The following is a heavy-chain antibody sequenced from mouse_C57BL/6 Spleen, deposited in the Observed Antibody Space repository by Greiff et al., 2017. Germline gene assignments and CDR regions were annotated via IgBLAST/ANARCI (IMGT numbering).Heavy chain of an antibody. CDR1: GFTFSDYY. J-gene: IGHJ1*03. Sequence: EVQRVESGGGLVQPGGSLKLSCAASGFTFSDYYMYWVRQTPEKRLEWVAYISNGGGSTYYPDTVKGRFTISRDNAKNTLYLQMSRLKSEDTAMYYCARHSGSYWYFDVWGTGTTVTVSS. V-gene: IGHV5-12*01. CDR2: ISNGGGST. CDR3: ARHSGSYWYFDV. D-gene: IGHD1-1*01.